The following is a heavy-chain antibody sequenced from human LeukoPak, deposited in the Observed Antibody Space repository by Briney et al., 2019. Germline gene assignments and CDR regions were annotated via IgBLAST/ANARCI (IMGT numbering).Heavy chain of an antibody. CDR1: GGTFSSYA. V-gene: IGHV1-69*01. D-gene: IGHD2-2*01. J-gene: IGHJ4*02. Sequence: SVKVSCKASGGTFSSYAISWVRQAPGQGLEWMGGIIPIFGTANYAQKFQGRVTITADESTSTAYMELSSLRSEDAAVYYCARAEVAGYCSSTSCLYFDYWGQGTLVTVSS. CDR3: ARAEVAGYCSSTSCLYFDY. CDR2: IIPIFGTA.